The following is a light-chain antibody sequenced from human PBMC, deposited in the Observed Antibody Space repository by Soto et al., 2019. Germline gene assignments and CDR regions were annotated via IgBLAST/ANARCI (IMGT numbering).Light chain of an antibody. CDR2: ATS. J-gene: IGKJ2*01. CDR3: QQYKNWPPYT. Sequence: EIVLTQSPATLSVSPGERVTLSCRASQSVGRNLAWYQQKPGQGPRLLIYATSTRATGVASRFSGTGSGTEFTLTISSLRSEVFAVYHCQQYKNWPPYTFGQGTKLEIK. V-gene: IGKV3-15*01. CDR1: QSVGRN.